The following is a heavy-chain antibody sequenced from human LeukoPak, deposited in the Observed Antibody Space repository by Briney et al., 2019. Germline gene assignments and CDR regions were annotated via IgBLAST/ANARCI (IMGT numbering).Heavy chain of an antibody. Sequence: QSGGSLRLSCAASGFTFDDYGMHWVRQAPGKGLEWVSGISWNSGSIGYADSVKGRFTISRDNAKNSLYLQMNSLRAEDTALYYCAKGPGSRWLLFDYWGQGTLVTVSS. CDR3: AKGPGSRWLLFDY. J-gene: IGHJ4*02. CDR1: GFTFDDYG. V-gene: IGHV3-9*01. CDR2: ISWNSGSI. D-gene: IGHD6-13*01.